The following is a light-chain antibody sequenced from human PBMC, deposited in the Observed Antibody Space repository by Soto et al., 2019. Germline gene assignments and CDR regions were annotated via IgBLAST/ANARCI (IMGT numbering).Light chain of an antibody. CDR2: AAS. CDR3: QQSYSTPRT. CDR1: QSISSY. V-gene: IGKV1-39*01. J-gene: IGKJ2*01. Sequence: DIQMTQSPSSLSASVGERVTITCQASQSISSYLNWYQQKPGKAPKLLIYAASSLQSGVPSRFSGSGSGTDFTLTISSLQPEDFATYYCQQSYSTPRTFGQGTKLEIK.